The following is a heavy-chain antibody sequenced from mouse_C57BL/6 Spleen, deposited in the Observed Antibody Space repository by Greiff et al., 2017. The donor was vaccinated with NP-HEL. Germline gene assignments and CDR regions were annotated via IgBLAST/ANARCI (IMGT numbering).Heavy chain of an antibody. J-gene: IGHJ1*03. V-gene: IGHV5-17*01. CDR3: ARDGYYWYFDV. Sequence: EVMLMESGGGLVKPGGSLKLSCAASGFTFSDYGMHWVRQAPEKGLEWVAYISSGSSTIHYADTVKGRFTISRDNAKNTLFLQMTSLRSEDTAMYYCARDGYYWYFDVWGTGTTVTVSS. CDR1: GFTFSDYG. CDR2: ISSGSSTI. D-gene: IGHD2-3*01.